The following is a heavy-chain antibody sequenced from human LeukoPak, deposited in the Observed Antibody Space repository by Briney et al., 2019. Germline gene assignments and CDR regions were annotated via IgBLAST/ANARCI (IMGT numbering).Heavy chain of an antibody. D-gene: IGHD1-26*01. CDR2: IRPDGSGK. J-gene: IGHJ4*02. CDR1: GFAFRSYW. V-gene: IGHV3-7*01. CDR3: AKLYSGSYLDY. Sequence: PGGSLRLSCAASGFAFRSYWMTWVRQAPGKGLEWVANIRPDGSGKNYADSVKGRFTISRDNSKNTLYLQMNSLRAEDTAVYYCAKLYSGSYLDYWGQGTLVTVSS.